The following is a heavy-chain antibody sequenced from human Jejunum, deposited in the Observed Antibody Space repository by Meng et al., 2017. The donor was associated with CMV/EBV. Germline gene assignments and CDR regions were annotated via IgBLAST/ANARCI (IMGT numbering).Heavy chain of an antibody. CDR3: ASGYHYDLYY. V-gene: IGHV1-18*01. CDR2: ISAYNGNT. D-gene: IGHD5-12*01. Sequence: SCNASGYTFTSYDISWVRQAPGQGLEWMGWISAYNGNTNSAQKLQGRVTMTTDTSTSTAYMELRSLRSDDTAVYYCASGYHYDLYYWGQGTLVTVSS. J-gene: IGHJ4*02. CDR1: GYTFTSYD.